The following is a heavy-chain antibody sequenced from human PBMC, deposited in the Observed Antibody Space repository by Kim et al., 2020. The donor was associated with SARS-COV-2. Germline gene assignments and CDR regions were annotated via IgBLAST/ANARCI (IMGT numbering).Heavy chain of an antibody. CDR2: T. Sequence: TDYAAPVKGRFTISRDDSKNTLYLQMNSLKTEDTAVYYCTTDQRITMTQWGQGTLVTVSS. CDR3: TTDQRITMTQ. J-gene: IGHJ4*02. V-gene: IGHV3-15*01. D-gene: IGHD3-22*01.